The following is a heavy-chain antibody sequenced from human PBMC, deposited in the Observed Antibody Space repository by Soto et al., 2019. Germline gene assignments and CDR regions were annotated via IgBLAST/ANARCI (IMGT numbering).Heavy chain of an antibody. Sequence: LRLSCAASEFIFSSYWMSWVRQAPGKGLEWVANIKQDGSETYYVDSVKGRFTISRDNAKNSLYLQMNTLRAEDTAVCYCAREGQFAYWGQGTLVTVSS. CDR1: EFIFSSYW. CDR2: IKQDGSET. V-gene: IGHV3-7*03. J-gene: IGHJ4*02. CDR3: AREGQFAY. D-gene: IGHD3-10*01.